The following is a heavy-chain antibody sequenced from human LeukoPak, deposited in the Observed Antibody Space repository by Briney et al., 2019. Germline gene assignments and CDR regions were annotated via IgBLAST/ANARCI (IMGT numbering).Heavy chain of an antibody. CDR3: ARDGGVAPYSSSTPFDY. D-gene: IGHD6-6*01. Sequence: GGSLRLSCAASGFTVSTNYMSWVRQAPGKGLEWVSVIYSSGSTYYADSVKGRFTIFRDNSKNTLYLQMNSLRAEDTAVYYCARDGGVAPYSSSTPFDYWGQGTLVTVSS. J-gene: IGHJ4*02. CDR1: GFTVSTNY. CDR2: IYSSGST. V-gene: IGHV3-66*03.